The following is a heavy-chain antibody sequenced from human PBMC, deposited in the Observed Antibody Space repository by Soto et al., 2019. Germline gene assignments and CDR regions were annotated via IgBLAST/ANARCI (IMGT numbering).Heavy chain of an antibody. V-gene: IGHV2-5*02. J-gene: IGHJ5*01. Sequence: QITLRESGPTLVNPTQPLTLTCTFSGFSLTTTGVGVGWFRQPPGRALEWLALIYWDDDKRYSPSLKNRLTITKDTSKNQVVLTMSNMDPVDTATFYCAHREFDGIREVIRWFDPWGQGILVTVSS. CDR3: AHREFDGIREVIRWFDP. CDR2: IYWDDDK. D-gene: IGHD3-10*01. CDR1: GFSLTTTGVG.